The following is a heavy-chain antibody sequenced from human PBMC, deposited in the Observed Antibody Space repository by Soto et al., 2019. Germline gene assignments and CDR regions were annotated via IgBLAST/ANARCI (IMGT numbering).Heavy chain of an antibody. CDR1: GYTFTGYY. J-gene: IGHJ6*03. V-gene: IGHV1-2*04. D-gene: IGHD4-17*01. Sequence: VKVSCKASGYTFTGYYMHWVRQAPGQGLEWMGWINPNSGGTNYAQKFQGWVTMTRDTSISTAYMELSRLRSDDTAVYYCARGATYGDYTHYYYYYMDVWGKGTTVTVSS. CDR2: INPNSGGT. CDR3: ARGATYGDYTHYYYYYMDV.